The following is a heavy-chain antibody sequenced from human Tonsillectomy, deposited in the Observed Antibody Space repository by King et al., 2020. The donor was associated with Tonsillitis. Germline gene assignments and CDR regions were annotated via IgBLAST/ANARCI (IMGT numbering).Heavy chain of an antibody. CDR3: ARDQRRVLWCGELGAFVI. CDR1: GGSISNYY. V-gene: IGHV4-59*01. CDR2: IFHSGST. D-gene: IGHD3-10*01. J-gene: IGHJ3*02. Sequence: VQLQESGPGLVRPSETLSLTCNASGGSISNYYWSWIRQPPGKGLEWLGYIFHSGSTDYNPSLKSRVTISIDTSKNQFSLKLHSVTSADTAVYYCARDQRRVLWCGELGAFVIWGQGTMVPVAS.